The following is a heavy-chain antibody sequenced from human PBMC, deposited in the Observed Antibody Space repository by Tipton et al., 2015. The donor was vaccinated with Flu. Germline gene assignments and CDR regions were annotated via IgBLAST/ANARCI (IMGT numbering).Heavy chain of an antibody. V-gene: IGHV4-4*07. Sequence: LRLSCTVSGGSISSYYWSWIRQPAGKGLEWIGRIYTSGSTNYNPSLKSRVTMSVDTSKNQFSLKLSSVTAADTAVYYCARGSSSWSPFDYWGQGTLVTVSS. CDR1: GGSISSYY. CDR2: IYTSGST. CDR3: ARGSSSWSPFDY. D-gene: IGHD6-13*01. J-gene: IGHJ4*02.